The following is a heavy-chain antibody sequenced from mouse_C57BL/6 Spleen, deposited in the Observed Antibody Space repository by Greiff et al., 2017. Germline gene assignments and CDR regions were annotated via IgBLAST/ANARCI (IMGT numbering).Heavy chain of an antibody. CDR3: ARGHSIYAMDY. V-gene: IGHV1-76*01. CDR1: GYTFTDYY. CDR2: IYPGSGNT. Sequence: QVQLQQSGAELVRPGASVKLSCKASGYTFTDYYINWVKQRPGQGLEWIARIYPGSGNTYYNEKFKGKATLTAEKSSSTAYMQLSSLTSEDSAVYFCARGHSIYAMDYWGQGTSVTVSS. J-gene: IGHJ4*01. D-gene: IGHD2-10*02.